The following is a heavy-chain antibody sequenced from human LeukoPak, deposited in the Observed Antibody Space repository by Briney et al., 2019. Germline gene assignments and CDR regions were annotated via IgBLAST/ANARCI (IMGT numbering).Heavy chain of an antibody. Sequence: GGSLRLSCAASGFTFSTYAMSWVRQAPGKGLEWVSGISGSGGSTYYADSVKGRFTISRDNSKNTLYLQMNSLRAEDTAVYYCAKSGDYYYYYYYMDVWGKGTTVTVSS. V-gene: IGHV3-23*01. D-gene: IGHD4-17*01. CDR3: AKSGDYYYYYYYMDV. CDR1: GFTFSTYA. CDR2: ISGSGGST. J-gene: IGHJ6*03.